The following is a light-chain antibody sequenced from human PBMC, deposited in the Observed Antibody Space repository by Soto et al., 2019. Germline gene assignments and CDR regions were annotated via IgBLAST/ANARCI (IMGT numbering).Light chain of an antibody. Sequence: DIQMTQSPSSLSASVGDRVTITCRASQSISSYLNWYQQKPGKAPKLLIYAASSLQSGVPSRFSGSGSATDFTLTISSLQPEDFATYYCQQSYSTLFGQGTKLEIK. CDR2: AAS. CDR1: QSISSY. J-gene: IGKJ2*01. CDR3: QQSYSTL. V-gene: IGKV1-39*01.